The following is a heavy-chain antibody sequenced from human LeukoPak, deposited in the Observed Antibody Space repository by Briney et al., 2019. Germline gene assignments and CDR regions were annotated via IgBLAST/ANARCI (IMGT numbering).Heavy chain of an antibody. CDR3: ALYDSSGYYVDY. D-gene: IGHD3-22*01. V-gene: IGHV4-34*01. CDR1: GGSFSCYY. J-gene: IGHJ4*02. CDR2: INHSGST. Sequence: SETLSLTCAVYGGSFSCYYWSWIRQPPGKVLEWIGEINHSGSTNYNPSLKSRVTISVDTSKNQFSLKLSSVTAADTAVYYCALYDSSGYYVDYWGQGTLVTVSS.